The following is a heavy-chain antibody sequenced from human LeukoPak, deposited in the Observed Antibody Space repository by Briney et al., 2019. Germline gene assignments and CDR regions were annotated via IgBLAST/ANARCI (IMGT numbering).Heavy chain of an antibody. CDR1: GFTFSSYS. Sequence: RGSLRLSCAASGFTFSSYSMNWVRQAPGKGLEWVSSVSRSSSYIYYADSVKGRFTISRDNAKNSLYLQMNSLRAEDTAVYYCARGVYYDSGNNWFDPWGQGTLVTVSS. CDR2: VSRSSSYI. D-gene: IGHD3-16*01. CDR3: ARGVYYDSGNNWFDP. J-gene: IGHJ5*02. V-gene: IGHV3-21*01.